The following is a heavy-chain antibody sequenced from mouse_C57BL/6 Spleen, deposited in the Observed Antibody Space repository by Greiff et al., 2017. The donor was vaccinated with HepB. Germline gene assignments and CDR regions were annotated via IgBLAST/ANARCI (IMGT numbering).Heavy chain of an antibody. Sequence: QVHVKQSGAELVRPGASVTLSCKASGYTFTDYEMHWVKQTPVHGLEWIGAIDPETGGTAYNQKFKGKAILTADKSSSTAYMELRSLTSEDSAVYYCKRDYDYDERGDYWGQGTTLTVSS. CDR3: KRDYDYDERGDY. CDR2: IDPETGGT. D-gene: IGHD2-4*01. V-gene: IGHV1-15*01. J-gene: IGHJ2*01. CDR1: GYTFTDYE.